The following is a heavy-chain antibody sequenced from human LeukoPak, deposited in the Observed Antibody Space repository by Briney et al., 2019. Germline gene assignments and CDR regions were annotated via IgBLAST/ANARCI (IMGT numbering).Heavy chain of an antibody. V-gene: IGHV5-51*01. CDR2: IYPGDSDT. CDR1: GYSFKNYW. D-gene: IGHD6-13*01. Sequence: GESLKISCKGSGYSFKNYWIAWVRQTPGKGLEWMGIIYPGDSDTRYSPSFQGQVTISADKSISTAYLQWSSLKASDTAMYYCARGSGPRLIAAADYWGQGTLVTVSS. J-gene: IGHJ4*02. CDR3: ARGSGPRLIAAADY.